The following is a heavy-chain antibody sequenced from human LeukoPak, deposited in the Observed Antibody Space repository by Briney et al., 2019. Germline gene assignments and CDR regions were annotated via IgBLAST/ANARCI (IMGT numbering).Heavy chain of an antibody. V-gene: IGHV6-1*01. Sequence: SQTLSLTCAISGDSVSSNRASWTWIRQSPSRGLEWLGRTYYRSKWYNDYAVSLKSRISINPDTTKNQFSLQLNSVTPEDTALYYCSRSDGASDFDYWGQGTLVSVSS. D-gene: IGHD5-24*01. CDR2: TYYRSKWYN. J-gene: IGHJ4*02. CDR1: GDSVSSNRAS. CDR3: SRSDGASDFDY.